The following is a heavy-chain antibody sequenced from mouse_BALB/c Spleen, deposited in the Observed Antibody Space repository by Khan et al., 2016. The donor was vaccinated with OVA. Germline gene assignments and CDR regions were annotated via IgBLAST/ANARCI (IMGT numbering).Heavy chain of an antibody. Sequence: EVQLQESGPGLVKPSQSLSLTCTVTGYSITSGYAWNWIRQFPGNKLEWMGYISYSGSTSYNPSLRSRISITRDTSKNQFFLQLNSVTTEDTATYYCARENYDSYDMDYWGQGTSVTVSS. J-gene: IGHJ4*01. V-gene: IGHV3-2*02. CDR2: ISYSGST. D-gene: IGHD2-4*01. CDR3: ARENYDSYDMDY. CDR1: GYSITSGYA.